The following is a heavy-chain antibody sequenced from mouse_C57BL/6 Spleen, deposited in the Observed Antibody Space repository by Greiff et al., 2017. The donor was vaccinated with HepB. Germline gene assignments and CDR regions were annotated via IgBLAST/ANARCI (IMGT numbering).Heavy chain of an antibody. J-gene: IGHJ3*01. CDR1: GYTFTDYN. D-gene: IGHD3-1*01. V-gene: IGHV1-22*01. CDR3: ARGATYRTRFAY. Sequence: EVQLQQSGPELVKPGASVKMSCKASGYTFTDYNMHWVKQSHGKSLEWIGYINPNNGGTSYNQKFKGKATLTVNKSSSTAYMELRSLTSEDSAVYYCARGATYRTRFAYWGQGTLVTVSA. CDR2: INPNNGGT.